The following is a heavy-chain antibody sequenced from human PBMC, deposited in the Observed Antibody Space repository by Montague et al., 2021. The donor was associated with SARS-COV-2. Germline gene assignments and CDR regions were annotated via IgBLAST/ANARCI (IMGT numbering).Heavy chain of an antibody. CDR3: ARDSPHFDFWRGHYGDKYYMDI. D-gene: IGHD3-3*01. V-gene: IGHV4-61*02. CDR1: GDSITSKTHY. J-gene: IGHJ6*03. Sequence: TLSLTRTVSGDSITSKTHYWDWVRQPAGKGLEWIGRLLTSGATNFNPSLKSWLTISRDTSKNEFYLKLSSVTAADTAVYYCARDSPHFDFWRGHYGDKYYMDIWGKGTTVTVS. CDR2: LLTSGAT.